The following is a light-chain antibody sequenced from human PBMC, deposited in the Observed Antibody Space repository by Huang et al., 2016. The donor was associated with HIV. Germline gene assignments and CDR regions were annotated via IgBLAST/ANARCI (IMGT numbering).Light chain of an antibody. CDR3: QQYGNSPFT. V-gene: IGKV3-20*01. CDR2: HSS. J-gene: IGKJ3*01. CDR1: QSVSGND. Sequence: EIVLTQSPGTLSLSQGERATLSCRASQSVSGNDLSWYQQRPGQAPRLLIYHSSTRAPGIPGMFIGSGSVTDFTLIISRLEPEDFAVFYCQQYGNSPFTFGPGTKVDI.